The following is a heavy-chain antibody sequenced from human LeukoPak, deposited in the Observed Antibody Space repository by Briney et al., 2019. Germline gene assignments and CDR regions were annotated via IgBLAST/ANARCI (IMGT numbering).Heavy chain of an antibody. CDR1: GGSISNYY. CDR3: AKDSSTWGNLAGHFDS. D-gene: IGHD6-13*01. V-gene: IGHV4-59*12. CDR2: SYHSGST. Sequence: SETLSLTCTVSGGSISNYYWSWIRQPPGKGLEWIGYSYHSGSTNYNPSLKSRVTISVDTSKNQFSLRLSSVTAADTAVYYCAKDSSTWGNLAGHFDSWGQGTLVTVSS. J-gene: IGHJ4*02.